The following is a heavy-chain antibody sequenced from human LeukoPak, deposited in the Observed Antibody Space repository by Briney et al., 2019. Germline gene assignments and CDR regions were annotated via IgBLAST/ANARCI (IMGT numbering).Heavy chain of an antibody. CDR2: ISETGST. V-gene: IGHV4-59*12. CDR1: GGSISGYY. Sequence: PSETLSLTCTVSGGSISGYYWGWMRQRPGRGLQWIGFISETGSTDYNPPLERRITMSVDNSRNQVSLRVRYATAAGTAIYYCARLRRKYTSEYHFDSWGQGILVSVSS. D-gene: IGHD6-25*01. J-gene: IGHJ4*02. CDR3: ARLRRKYTSEYHFDS.